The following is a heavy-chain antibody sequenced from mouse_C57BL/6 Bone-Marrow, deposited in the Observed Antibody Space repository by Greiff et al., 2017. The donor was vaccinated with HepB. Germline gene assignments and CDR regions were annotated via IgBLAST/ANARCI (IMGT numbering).Heavy chain of an antibody. V-gene: IGHV5-16*01. CDR2: INYDGSST. J-gene: IGHJ4*01. D-gene: IGHD4-1*01. Sequence: DVQLQESEGGLVQPGSSMKLSCTASGFTFSDYYMAWVRQVPEKGLEWVANINYDGSSTYYLDSLKSRFIISRDNAKNILYLQMSSLKSEDTATYYCARAWGGYAMDYWGQGTSVTVSS. CDR1: GFTFSDYY. CDR3: ARAWGGYAMDY.